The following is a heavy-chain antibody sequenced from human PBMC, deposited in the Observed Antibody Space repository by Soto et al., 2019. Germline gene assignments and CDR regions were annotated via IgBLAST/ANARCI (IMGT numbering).Heavy chain of an antibody. V-gene: IGHV4-59*01. D-gene: IGHD6-6*01. CDR3: ARERFGSSEPGGYNWFDP. CDR2: IYYSGST. J-gene: IGHJ5*02. CDR1: GGSISSYY. Sequence: PSETLSLTCTVSGGSISSYYWSWIRQPPGKGLEWIGYIYYSGSTNYNPSLKSRVTISVDTSKNQFSLKLSSVTAADTAVYYCARERFGSSEPGGYNWFDPWGQGTLVTVSS.